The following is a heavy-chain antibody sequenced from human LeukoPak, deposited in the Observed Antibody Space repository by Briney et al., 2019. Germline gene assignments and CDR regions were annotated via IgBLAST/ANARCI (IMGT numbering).Heavy chain of an antibody. CDR1: GASFDNSYC. J-gene: IGHJ4*02. CDR3: ARGSDDYKLGNY. D-gene: IGHD4/OR15-4a*01. Sequence: SETLSLSCTVSGASFDNSYCWGWVGPPPGKRREWIGTIYCSEFTYYSPFMRRRVTIWEDTAKNLFSLSLTSVTAADTAVYYCARGSDDYKLGNYWGQGILVTVSS. CDR2: IYCSEFT. V-gene: IGHV4-39*01.